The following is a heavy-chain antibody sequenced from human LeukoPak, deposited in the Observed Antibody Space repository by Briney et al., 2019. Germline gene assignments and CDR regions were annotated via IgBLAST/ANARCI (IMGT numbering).Heavy chain of an antibody. D-gene: IGHD3-22*01. Sequence: GASVKVSCKASGYTFTSSGINWVRQAPGQGLAWMGWISAYNGNTNYAQNFQGRVTMTSGTSTSTVYMELRSLRSDDTAVYYCARKRYYYDSSGYYDFDYWGQGTLVTVSS. CDR1: GYTFTSSG. CDR2: ISAYNGNT. J-gene: IGHJ4*02. CDR3: ARKRYYYDSSGYYDFDY. V-gene: IGHV1-18*01.